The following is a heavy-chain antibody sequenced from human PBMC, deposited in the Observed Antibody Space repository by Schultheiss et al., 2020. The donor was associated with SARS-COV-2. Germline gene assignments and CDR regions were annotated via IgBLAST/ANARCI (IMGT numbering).Heavy chain of an antibody. J-gene: IGHJ4*02. D-gene: IGHD6-19*01. CDR2: IKNKDNSYAT. V-gene: IGHV3-73*01. CDR1: WFTFSGST. Sequence: GESLKISCTGSWFTFSGSTMHWVRQASGKGLEWVGRIKNKDNSYATLYAESVKGRFTISRDDSKNTAWLQMNSLKTEDTAVYYCTSSIAVPVNYWGQGTLVTVSS. CDR3: TSSIAVPVNY.